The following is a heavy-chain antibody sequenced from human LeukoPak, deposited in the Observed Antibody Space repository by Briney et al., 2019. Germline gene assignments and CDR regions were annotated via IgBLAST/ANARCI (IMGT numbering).Heavy chain of an antibody. CDR2: IDTSDGNT. Sequence: ASVTVSCKASGYTFTTYHVHWVRQAPGQGLEWVGMIDTSDGNTNYAQKFLDRVTMTRDTSTSTVYMELSGLRSYDTAVYYCATERSGGTWFDPWGQGTLVTVSS. CDR1: GYTFTTYH. CDR3: ATERSGGTWFDP. V-gene: IGHV1-46*01. J-gene: IGHJ5*02. D-gene: IGHD2-15*01.